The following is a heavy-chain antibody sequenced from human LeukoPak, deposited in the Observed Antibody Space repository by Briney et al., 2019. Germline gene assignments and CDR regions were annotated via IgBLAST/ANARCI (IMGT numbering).Heavy chain of an antibody. D-gene: IGHD5-12*01. J-gene: IGHJ4*02. CDR2: INSDGSST. V-gene: IGHV3-74*01. CDR3: ARGDGYAQRD. Sequence: PGGSLRLSCAASGFTFSSYWMHWVRQAPGKGLVWVSRINSDGSSTSYADSVKGRLTISRDNAKNTLYLQMNSLRVEDTAVYYCARGDGYAQRDWGQGTLATVPS. CDR1: GFTFSSYW.